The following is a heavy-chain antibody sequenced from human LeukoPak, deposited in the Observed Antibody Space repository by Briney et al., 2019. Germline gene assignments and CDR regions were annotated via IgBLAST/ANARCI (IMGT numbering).Heavy chain of an antibody. Sequence: PSETLSLTCTVSGGALTNYFWTWIRQPPARGLEGVGFIYYSGTTHYSPSLQSRVTMSVATSNNQFSLRLSSVTAADTAIYYCARHSGSSPHYFDYWGQGALVTVSS. J-gene: IGHJ4*02. V-gene: IGHV4-59*08. D-gene: IGHD1-26*01. CDR1: GGALTNYF. CDR2: IYYSGTT. CDR3: ARHSGSSPHYFDY.